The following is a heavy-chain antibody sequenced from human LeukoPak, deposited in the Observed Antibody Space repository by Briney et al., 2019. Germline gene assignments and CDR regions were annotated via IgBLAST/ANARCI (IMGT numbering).Heavy chain of an antibody. CDR3: ASTSEEYSCSSELDY. CDR1: GGSISSSSYY. Sequence: KPSETLSLTCTVSGGSISSSSYYWGWIRQPPGKGLEWIGSIYYSGSTYYNPSLKSRVTISVDTSKNQFSLKLSSVTAADTAVYYCASTSEEYSCSSELDYWGQGTLVTVSS. V-gene: IGHV4-39*07. CDR2: IYYSGST. J-gene: IGHJ4*02. D-gene: IGHD6-6*01.